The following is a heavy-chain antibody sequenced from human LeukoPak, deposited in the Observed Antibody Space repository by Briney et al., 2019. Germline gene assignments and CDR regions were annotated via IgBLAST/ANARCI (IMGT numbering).Heavy chain of an antibody. CDR1: GFTFDDYA. V-gene: IGHV3-9*01. D-gene: IGHD3-16*01. Sequence: GGSLRLSCAASGFTFDDYAMHWVRQAPGKGLEWVSGISWNSGSIGYADSVKGRFTISRDNAKNSLYLQMNSLRAEDTALYYCAKDIGGWGAFDIWGQGTMVTVSS. J-gene: IGHJ3*02. CDR2: ISWNSGSI. CDR3: AKDIGGWGAFDI.